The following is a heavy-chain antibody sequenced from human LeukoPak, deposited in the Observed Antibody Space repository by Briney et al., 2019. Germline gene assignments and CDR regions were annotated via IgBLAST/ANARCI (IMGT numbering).Heavy chain of an antibody. CDR3: ARGLPPVMKYYFDY. V-gene: IGHV3-33*01. CDR2: MWYDGSNK. CDR1: GFTFNSYG. D-gene: IGHD4-11*01. Sequence: GGSQRLSCAASGFTFNSYGMHWVRQAPGKGLEWVAVMWYDGSNKYYADSVKGRFTISRDDSKNTLYLQMNSLRAEDTAMYYCARGLPPVMKYYFDYWGQGTLVTVSS. J-gene: IGHJ4*02.